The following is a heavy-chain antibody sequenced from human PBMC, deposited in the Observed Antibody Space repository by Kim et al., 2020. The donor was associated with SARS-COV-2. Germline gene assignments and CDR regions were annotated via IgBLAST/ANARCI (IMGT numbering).Heavy chain of an antibody. CDR1: GFTFSNAW. V-gene: IGHV3-15*01. CDR3: TTRFGVVISYYYYMDV. J-gene: IGHJ6*03. Sequence: GGSLRLSCAASGFTFSNAWMSWVRQAPGKGLEWVGRIKSKTDGGTTDYAAPVKGRFTISRDDSKNTLYLQMNSLKTEDTAVYYCTTRFGVVISYYYYMDVWGKGTTVTVSS. D-gene: IGHD3-3*01. CDR2: IKSKTDGGTT.